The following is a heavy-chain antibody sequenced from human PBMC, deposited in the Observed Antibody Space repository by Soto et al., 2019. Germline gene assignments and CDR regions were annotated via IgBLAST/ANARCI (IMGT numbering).Heavy chain of an antibody. CDR2: ISTDGGST. CDR1: GFTFSDFA. Sequence: SVGSLRLSCSASGFTFSDFAMHWVRQAPGKGLEYVSAISTDGGSTYSVDSVRGRFTISRDNSKNTLYLQMTSLRPEDTAVYYCVKPRIAVRELMGSSYAMAVWGRGATVPVAS. V-gene: IGHV3-64D*06. J-gene: IGHJ6*02. D-gene: IGHD3-10*02. CDR3: VKPRIAVRELMGSSYAMAV.